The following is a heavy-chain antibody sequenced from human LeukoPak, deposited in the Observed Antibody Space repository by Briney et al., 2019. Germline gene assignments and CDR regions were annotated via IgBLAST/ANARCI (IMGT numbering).Heavy chain of an antibody. CDR1: GFTFSSYW. V-gene: IGHV3-7*01. CDR2: IKQDGSEK. CDR3: ARDGNYCSSTSCYAVDY. J-gene: IGHJ4*02. Sequence: PGGSLRLSCAASGFTFSSYWMSWVRQAPGKGLKWVANIKQDGSEKYYVDSVKGRFTISRDNAKNSLYLQMNSLRAEDTAVYYCARDGNYCSSTSCYAVDYWGQGTLVTVSS. D-gene: IGHD2-2*01.